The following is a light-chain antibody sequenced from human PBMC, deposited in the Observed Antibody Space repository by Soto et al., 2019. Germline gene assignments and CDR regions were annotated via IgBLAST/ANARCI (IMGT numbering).Light chain of an antibody. V-gene: IGKV4-1*01. CDR3: QQYYSSPRT. J-gene: IGKJ1*01. CDR1: QRVLYSSDNKNY. CDR2: WAF. Sequence: DIVMTQSPDSLAVSLGERATINCKSSQRVLYSSDNKNYLAWYQQKPGQPPKLLIYWAFNRESGVPDRISGSGSGTDFTLTISSLQAEDVAVYYCQQYYSSPRTFGQGTKVEIK.